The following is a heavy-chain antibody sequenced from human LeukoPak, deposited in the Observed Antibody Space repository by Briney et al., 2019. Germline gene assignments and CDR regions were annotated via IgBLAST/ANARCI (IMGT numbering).Heavy chain of an antibody. CDR3: ARVPWFDYYGSGSDNWFDP. J-gene: IGHJ5*02. CDR2: ISYDGSNK. Sequence: PGGSLRLSCAASGFTFSSYWMTWVRQAPGRGLEWVAVISYDGSNKYYADSVKGRFTISRDNSKNTLYLQMNSLRAEDTAVYYCARVPWFDYYGSGSDNWFDPWGQGTLVTVSS. CDR1: GFTFSSYW. V-gene: IGHV3-30-3*01. D-gene: IGHD3-10*01.